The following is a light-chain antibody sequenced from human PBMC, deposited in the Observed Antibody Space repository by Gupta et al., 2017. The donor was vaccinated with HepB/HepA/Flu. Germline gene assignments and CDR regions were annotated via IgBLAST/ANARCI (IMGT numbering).Light chain of an antibody. CDR2: DNN. CDR3: QSYDSSLSGWV. Sequence: QSVLTQPPSVSGAPGQRVTISCPGSSSNIGAGHDVHWYQQHPGTAPKLLIYDNNNRPSGVPDRFSGSKSGTSASLAITGLQAEDEADYYCQSYDSSLSGWVFGGGTKLTVL. V-gene: IGLV1-40*01. CDR1: SSNIGAGHD. J-gene: IGLJ3*02.